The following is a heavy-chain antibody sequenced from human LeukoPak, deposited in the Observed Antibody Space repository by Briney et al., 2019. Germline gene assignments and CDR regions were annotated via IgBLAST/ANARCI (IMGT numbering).Heavy chain of an antibody. D-gene: IGHD1-14*01. V-gene: IGHV1-2*02. Sequence: ASVKVSCKASGYTFTGYYMHWERQAPGQGLEWMGWINPNSGGTNYAQKFQGRVTMTRDTSISTAYMELSRLRSDDTAVYYCARVRNLLIPHHYWFDPWGQGTLVTVSS. CDR3: ARVRNLLIPHHYWFDP. CDR2: INPNSGGT. CDR1: GYTFTGYY. J-gene: IGHJ5*02.